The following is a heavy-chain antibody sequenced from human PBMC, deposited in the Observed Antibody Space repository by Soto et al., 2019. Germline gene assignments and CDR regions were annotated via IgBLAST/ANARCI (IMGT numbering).Heavy chain of an antibody. V-gene: IGHV1-69*06. CDR2: LIPIFGTS. CDR3: ATDAQDVPTWSYYLEY. D-gene: IGHD2-8*02. Sequence: SVTVSCAASGAAFAIPAGIRVRQATGRGFEWRGGLIPIFGTSNSAQKFKAKVTISADTCTVTAYREVSSLRSADTAIYYCATDAQDVPTWSYYLEYRRLGTLVTVSS. J-gene: IGHJ4*02. CDR1: GAAFAIPA.